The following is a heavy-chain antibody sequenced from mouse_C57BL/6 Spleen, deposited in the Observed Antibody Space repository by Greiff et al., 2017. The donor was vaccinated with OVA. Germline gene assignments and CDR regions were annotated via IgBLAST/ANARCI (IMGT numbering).Heavy chain of an antibody. Sequence: DVQLVESGGGLVKPGGSLKLSCAASGFTFSDYGMHWVRQAPEKGLEWVAYTVKGRFTISRDNAKNTLFLQMTSLRSEDTAMYYCARLLYYAMDYWGQGTSVTVSS. CDR3: ARLLYYAMDY. CDR1: GFTFSDYG. J-gene: IGHJ4*01. V-gene: IGHV5-17*01.